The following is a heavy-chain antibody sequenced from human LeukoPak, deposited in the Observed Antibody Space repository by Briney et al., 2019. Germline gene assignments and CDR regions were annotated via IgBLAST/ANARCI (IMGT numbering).Heavy chain of an antibody. CDR3: ARGTAERSIDY. Sequence: AGGSLRLSCAASGFTFSTYAMHWVRQAPGKGLEWVAAIWHDGTNKYYTDSVKGRFTISRDNSKNTLYLQMNSLRAEDTAVYYCARGTAERSIDYWGQGTLVTVSS. D-gene: IGHD5-24*01. J-gene: IGHJ4*02. CDR2: IWHDGTNK. V-gene: IGHV3-33*01. CDR1: GFTFSTYA.